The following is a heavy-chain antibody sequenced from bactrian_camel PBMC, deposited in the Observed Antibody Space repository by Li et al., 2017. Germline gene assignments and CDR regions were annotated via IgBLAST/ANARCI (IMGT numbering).Heavy chain of an antibody. Sequence: QVQLVESGGGLVQPGGSLRLSCAASGFTFSNYWIYWVRQAPGKGLGWVSTISSGVGTTSYADSVKGRFTISRDNARNTMYLQMNSLKPEDTAVYYCVRDPFRSIIDWADNYWGQGTQVTVS. CDR1: GFTFSNYW. CDR3: VRDPFRSIIDWADNY. CDR2: ISSGVGTT. D-gene: IGHD1*01. V-gene: IGHV3S1*01. J-gene: IGHJ4*01.